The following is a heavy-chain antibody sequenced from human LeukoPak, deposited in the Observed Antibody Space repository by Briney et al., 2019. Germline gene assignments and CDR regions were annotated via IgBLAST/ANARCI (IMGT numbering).Heavy chain of an antibody. J-gene: IGHJ4*02. V-gene: IGHV1-18*01. CDR3: ARDRGEAEPVFFDF. Sequence: ASVKASCKASGYPFTSYGITWVRQAPGQGLEWMGWVSPYNGNTNYAQSLQGRVTMTTDTSTNTAYMELRSLRSDDTAVYYCARDRGEAEPVFFDFWGQGTLVTVSS. D-gene: IGHD1-14*01. CDR2: VSPYNGNT. CDR1: GYPFTSYG.